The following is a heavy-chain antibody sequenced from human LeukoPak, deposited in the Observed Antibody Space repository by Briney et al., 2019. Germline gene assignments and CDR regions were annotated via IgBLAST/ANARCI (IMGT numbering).Heavy chain of an antibody. V-gene: IGHV4-38-2*02. Sequence: SETLSLTCTVSGYSISSGYYWGWIRQPPGKGLEWIGSIYHSGSTYYNPSLKSRVTMSVDTSKNQFSLKLSSVTAADTAVYYCARDDWATAHKFLDCSSTSCSTLDVWGKGTTVTVSS. CDR2: IYHSGST. D-gene: IGHD2-2*02. CDR1: GYSISSGYY. J-gene: IGHJ6*04. CDR3: ARDDWATAHKFLDCSSTSCSTLDV.